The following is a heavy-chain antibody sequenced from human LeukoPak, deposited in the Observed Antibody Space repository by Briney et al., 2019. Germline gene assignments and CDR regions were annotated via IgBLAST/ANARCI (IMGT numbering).Heavy chain of an antibody. CDR3: ARVRSYDFWSGYYSPRYYYYYMDV. J-gene: IGHJ6*03. Sequence: SETLSLTCTVSGYSISSGYYWSWIRQPPGKGLEWIGEINHSGSTNYNPSLKSRVTISVDTSKNQFSLKLSSVTAADTAVYYCARVRSYDFWSGYYSPRYYYYYMDVWGKGTTVTVSS. CDR2: INHSGST. V-gene: IGHV4-38-2*02. CDR1: GYSISSGYY. D-gene: IGHD3-3*01.